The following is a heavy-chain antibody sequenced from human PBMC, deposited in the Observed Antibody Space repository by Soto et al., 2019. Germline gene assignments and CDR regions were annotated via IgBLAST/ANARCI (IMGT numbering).Heavy chain of an antibody. D-gene: IGHD6-19*01. CDR3: TRGRGSGWYNWFDP. Sequence: SGPTLVNPTQTLTLTCTFSGFSLSTSGVGVGWIRQPPGKALEWLALIYWDDDKRYSPSLKSRLTITKGTSKNQVVLTMTNMDPVDIATFYCTRGRGSGWYNWFDPWGQGTLVTV. CDR2: IYWDDDK. J-gene: IGHJ5*02. V-gene: IGHV2-5*02. CDR1: GFSLSTSGVG.